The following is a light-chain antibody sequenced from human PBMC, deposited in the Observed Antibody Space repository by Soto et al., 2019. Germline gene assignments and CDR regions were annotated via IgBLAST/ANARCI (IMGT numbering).Light chain of an antibody. J-gene: IGKJ1*01. Sequence: EIVLTQSPATLSSSAGERATLSCRASQGVGSSLAWYQQKPGQAPRLLIYDASKSATGVPARFSGRGSGTDCTLTISSLEPEDFAVYYCQHRSSWPPYTWMFGQGTKVEIK. CDR2: DAS. V-gene: IGKV3-11*01. CDR3: QHRSSWPPYTWM. CDR1: QGVGSS.